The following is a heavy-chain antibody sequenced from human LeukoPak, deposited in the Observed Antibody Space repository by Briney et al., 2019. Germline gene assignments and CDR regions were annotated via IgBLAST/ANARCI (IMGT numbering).Heavy chain of an antibody. CDR2: INPNSGGT. D-gene: IGHD5-24*01. V-gene: IGHV1-2*04. CDR1: GYTLTELS. J-gene: IGHJ4*02. Sequence: ASVKVSCKVSGYTLTELSMHWVRQAPGQGLEWMGWINPNSGGTKYAQKFQGWVTMTRDTSISTAYMDLSRLRSDDTAVYYCARAAMNLDGYNWWYFDYWGQGTLVTVSS. CDR3: ARAAMNLDGYNWWYFDY.